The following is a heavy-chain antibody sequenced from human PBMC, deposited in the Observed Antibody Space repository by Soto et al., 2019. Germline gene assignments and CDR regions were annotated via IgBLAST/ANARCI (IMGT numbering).Heavy chain of an antibody. CDR2: ISGSGGST. CDR1: GFTFSSYA. V-gene: IGHV3-23*01. J-gene: IGHJ6*02. Sequence: GSLRLSCAASGFTFSSYAMSWVRQAPWKGLEWVSAISGSGGSTYYADSVKGRFTISRDNSKNTLYLQMNSLRAEDTAVYYCANAEGDFWSGYYYYGMDVWGQGTTVTVSS. D-gene: IGHD3-3*01. CDR3: ANAEGDFWSGYYYYGMDV.